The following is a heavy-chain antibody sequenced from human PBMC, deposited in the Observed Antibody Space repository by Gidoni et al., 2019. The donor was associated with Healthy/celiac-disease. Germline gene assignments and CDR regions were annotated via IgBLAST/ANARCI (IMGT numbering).Heavy chain of an antibody. J-gene: IGHJ4*02. CDR3: ARGSDYGDYA. V-gene: IGHV4-4*07. CDR1: AGSISRYY. CDR2: IYTSGRT. Sequence: HVQLPVSFPALVTPSETLSLNCTVSAGSISRYYWCWIRQPAGTGLAWLGRIYTSGRTKYNPGLKRRVTMAVKTCKNQGSLKVSLGTDADTAVYDCARGSDYGDYAWGQGTLVTVSS. D-gene: IGHD4-17*01.